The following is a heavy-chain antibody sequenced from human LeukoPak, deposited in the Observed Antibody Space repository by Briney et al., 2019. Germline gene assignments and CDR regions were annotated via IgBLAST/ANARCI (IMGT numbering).Heavy chain of an antibody. D-gene: IGHD6-6*01. J-gene: IGHJ6*02. CDR3: ARGRPEGLPSGMDV. V-gene: IGHV5-51*03. CDR2: IYPGDSDS. Sequence: GGALKISCKGSGYSFTSYWIGWGRPMPGKGLEWMGIIYPGDSDSRYSPSFQGQVPISADKSISTAYLQWSSLKASDTAIYYCARGRPEGLPSGMDVWGQGTTVTAS. CDR1: GYSFTSYW.